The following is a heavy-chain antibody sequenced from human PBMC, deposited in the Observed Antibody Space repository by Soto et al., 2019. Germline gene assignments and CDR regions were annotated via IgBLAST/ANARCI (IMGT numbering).Heavy chain of an antibody. CDR1: GYTFTRYG. V-gene: IGHV1-18*01. J-gene: IGHJ6*02. D-gene: IGHD3-3*01. CDR2: ISAYNGNT. Sequence: ASVKVSCKASGYTFTRYGISWVRQAPGQGLEWMGWISAYNGNTNYAQKLQGRVTMTTDTSTSTAYMELRSLRSDDTAVYYCARSGGRYDFWSGYYRDYYYYGMDVWGQGTTVTVS. CDR3: ARSGGRYDFWSGYYRDYYYYGMDV.